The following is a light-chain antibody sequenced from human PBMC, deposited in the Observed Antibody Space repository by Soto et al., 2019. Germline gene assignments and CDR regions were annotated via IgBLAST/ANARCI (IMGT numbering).Light chain of an antibody. CDR1: QSVNSN. CDR2: RAS. CDR3: QQYNNWPRT. V-gene: IGKV3-15*01. J-gene: IGKJ2*01. Sequence: IVMTQSPATLSVSPGERATLSCRASQSVNSNLAWYQQKPGQAPRLLISRASTRATVIPARFSGSGSGTEFTLTISSLQSEDFGVYYCQQYNNWPRTFGQGTKLEIK.